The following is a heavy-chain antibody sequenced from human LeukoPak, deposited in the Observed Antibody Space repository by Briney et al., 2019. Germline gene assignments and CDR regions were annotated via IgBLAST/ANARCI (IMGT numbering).Heavy chain of an antibody. Sequence: GGSLRLSCAASGFTFNNYSMNWVRQAPGKELEWVSFISSGIIHRYYIDSVKGRFTISRDNPKNSLYLQMNNLRAEDTAVYYCARETITGVNDFPRFDCWGQGTLVTVSS. CDR2: ISSGIIHR. V-gene: IGHV3-21*01. CDR3: ARETITGVNDFPRFDC. D-gene: IGHD5-24*01. J-gene: IGHJ4*02. CDR1: GFTFNNYS.